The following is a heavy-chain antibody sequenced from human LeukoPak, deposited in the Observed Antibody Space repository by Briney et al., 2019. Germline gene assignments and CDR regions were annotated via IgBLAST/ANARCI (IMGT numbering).Heavy chain of an antibody. CDR1: GFTFSTYG. D-gene: IGHD1-26*01. J-gene: IGHJ3*02. Sequence: GGSLRLSCAASGFTFSTYGTHWVRQAPGKGLEWVALISYDGSDKYYADSVTGRFTISRDNSKNTMYMQMNSLRAEDTAVYYCAKSASGSYLVDIWGQGTEVTVSS. CDR3: AKSASGSYLVDI. CDR2: ISYDGSDK. V-gene: IGHV3-30*18.